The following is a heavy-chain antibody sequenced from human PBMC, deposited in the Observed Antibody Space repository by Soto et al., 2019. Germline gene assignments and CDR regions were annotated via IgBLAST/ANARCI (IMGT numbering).Heavy chain of an antibody. V-gene: IGHV3-30-3*01. CDR1: GFIFSDYA. CDR2: ISFDGSNK. D-gene: IGHD2-21*02. J-gene: IGHJ4*02. CDR3: KTSETLSLTCAVSGDSISSGNCRHVQEPVLPEAELCDRRGHGRVLLCEIGYGGFYFDY. Sequence: PGGSLRLSCAASGFIFSDYAMHWFRQAPGTGLEWVALISFDGSNKYYADSVKGRFTLSRDNSQNALYLQMNSLRGEGQGLRSPKTSETLSLTCAVSGDSISSGNCRHVQEPVLPEAELCDRRGHGRVLLCEIGYGGFYFDYWGQGTLVTVSS.